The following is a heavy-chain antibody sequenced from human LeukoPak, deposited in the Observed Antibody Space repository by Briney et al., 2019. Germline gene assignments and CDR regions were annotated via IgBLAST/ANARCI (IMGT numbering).Heavy chain of an antibody. Sequence: KPSETLSLTRTVSGVSISGYYWSWIRQPPGKGLEWIGYIYYSGSTNYNSSLKSRVTISLDTSRNQFSLKLNSVTAADTAVYYCARHRYSSSWYIDYWGQGTLVTVSS. CDR3: ARHRYSSSWYIDY. D-gene: IGHD6-13*01. CDR1: GVSISGYY. CDR2: IYYSGST. J-gene: IGHJ4*02. V-gene: IGHV4-59*01.